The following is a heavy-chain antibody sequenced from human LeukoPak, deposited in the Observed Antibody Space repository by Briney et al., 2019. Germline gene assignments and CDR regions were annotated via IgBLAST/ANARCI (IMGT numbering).Heavy chain of an antibody. V-gene: IGHV4-59*01. D-gene: IGHD5-18*01. CDR1: GDSISYYY. CDR2: IYYSGNT. Sequence: PSETLSLTCTVSGDSISYYYWSWIRQPPGKGLEWIGKIYYSGNTNYNPSLKSRVTISVDTSKNQFSLKLSSVTAADTAVYYCARVRGYSYDSSDFDYWGQGTKVPVSS. CDR3: ARVRGYSYDSSDFDY. J-gene: IGHJ4*02.